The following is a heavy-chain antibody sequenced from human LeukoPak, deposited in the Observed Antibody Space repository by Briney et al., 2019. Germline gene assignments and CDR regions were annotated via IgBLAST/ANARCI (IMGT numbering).Heavy chain of an antibody. Sequence: SETLSLTCTVSGGSISSYYWSWIRQPPGKGLEWIGYIYYSGSTNYNPSLKSRVTISVDTSKNQFSLKLSSVTAADTAVYYCARECDSTSCPADYWGQGTLVTVSS. CDR1: GGSISSYY. D-gene: IGHD2-2*01. V-gene: IGHV4-59*01. J-gene: IGHJ4*02. CDR2: IYYSGST. CDR3: ARECDSTSCPADY.